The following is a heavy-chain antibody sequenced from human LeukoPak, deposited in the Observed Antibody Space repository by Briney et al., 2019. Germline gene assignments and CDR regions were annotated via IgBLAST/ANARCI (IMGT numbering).Heavy chain of an antibody. J-gene: IGHJ5*02. CDR1: GFTFTSSA. Sequence: SVKVSCKASGFTFTSSAVQWVRQARGQRLEWIGWIVVGSGNTSYAQKFQGRVTMTRDTSTSTVYMELSSLRSEDTAVYYCAREGFRTAAPGNWFDPWGQGTLVTVSS. D-gene: IGHD6-13*01. CDR3: AREGFRTAAPGNWFDP. V-gene: IGHV1-58*01. CDR2: IVVGSGNT.